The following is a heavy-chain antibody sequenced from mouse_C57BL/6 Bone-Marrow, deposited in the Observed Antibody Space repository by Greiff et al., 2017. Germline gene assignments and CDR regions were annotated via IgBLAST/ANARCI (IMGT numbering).Heavy chain of an antibody. J-gene: IGHJ2*01. Sequence: VQLQQSGAELVRPGASVTLSCKASGYTFTDYEMHWVKQTPVHGLEWIGAIDTETGGPAYNQKIKGMAILTSNKSSSTAYMELRSLTSEDSAVYYCTRSMGREDYFDYGGQGTTLTVSS. CDR2: IDTETGGP. D-gene: IGHD4-1*01. V-gene: IGHV1-15*01. CDR3: TRSMGREDYFDY. CDR1: GYTFTDYE.